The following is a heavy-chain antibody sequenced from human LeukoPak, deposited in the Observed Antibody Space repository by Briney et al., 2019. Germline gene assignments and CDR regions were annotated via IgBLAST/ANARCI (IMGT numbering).Heavy chain of an antibody. CDR1: GFTFSSYS. CDR3: ARVLGRIQLWQIDY. J-gene: IGHJ4*02. CDR2: ISSSSSYI. Sequence: PGGSLRLSCAASGFTFSSYSMNWVRQAPGKGLEWVSSISSSSSYIYYADSVKGRFTISRDNAKNSLYLQMNSLRAEDTAVYYCARVLGRIQLWQIDYWGQGTLVTVPS. V-gene: IGHV3-21*01. D-gene: IGHD5-18*01.